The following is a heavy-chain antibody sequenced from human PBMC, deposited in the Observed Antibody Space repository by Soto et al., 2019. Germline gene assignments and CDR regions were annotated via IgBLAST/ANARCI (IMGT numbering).Heavy chain of an antibody. CDR3: ARGGGGYFDY. V-gene: IGHV4-38-2*01. CDR1: GYSISSGYY. J-gene: IGHJ4*02. Sequence: PSETLSLTCAVSGYSISSGYYWGWIRQPPGKGLEWIGGIYHSGSTYYNPSLKSRVTISVDTSKNQFSLKLSSVTAADTAVYYCARGGGGYFDYWGQGTLVTVSS. D-gene: IGHD3-16*01. CDR2: IYHSGST.